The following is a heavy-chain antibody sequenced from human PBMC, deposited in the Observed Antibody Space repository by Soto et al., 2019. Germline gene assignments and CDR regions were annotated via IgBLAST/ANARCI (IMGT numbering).Heavy chain of an antibody. V-gene: IGHV1-18*04. CDR2: ISAYNGDT. CDR1: GYTLINYA. CDR3: AREAGSGSYYHPDH. J-gene: IGHJ4*02. Sequence: GASVKVSCKASGYTLINYAIIWVRQAPGQGLEYMGWISAYNGDTNYAQNLQGRITMTTDTSTRTAYMDLRSLTSDDTAVYYCAREAGSGSYYHPDHWGQGTLVTVSS. D-gene: IGHD1-26*01.